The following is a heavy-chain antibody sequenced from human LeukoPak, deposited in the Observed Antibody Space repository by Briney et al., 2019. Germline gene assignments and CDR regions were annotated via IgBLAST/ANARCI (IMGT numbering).Heavy chain of an antibody. Sequence: SETLSLTCAVYGGSFSGYYWSWIRQPPGKGLEWIGEINHSGSTNYNPSLKSRVTISVDTSKDQFSLKLSSVTAADTAVYYCARGYGPAASTRRRYYYYGMDVWGQGTTVTVS. CDR1: GGSFSGYY. J-gene: IGHJ6*02. CDR3: ARGYGPAASTRRRYYYYGMDV. CDR2: INHSGST. D-gene: IGHD2-2*01. V-gene: IGHV4-34*01.